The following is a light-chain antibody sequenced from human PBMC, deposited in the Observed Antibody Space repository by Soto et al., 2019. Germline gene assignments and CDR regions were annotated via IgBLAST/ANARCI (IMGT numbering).Light chain of an antibody. J-gene: IGKJ4*01. CDR1: QSVSSSY. CDR3: QQYGSSPFT. CDR2: GAS. V-gene: IGKV3-20*01. Sequence: EVVLTQSPGTLSLSPGERATLSCRASQSVSSSYLAWYQQKPGQAPRLLIYGASGRATGIPDRFSGSGSGTDFTLTISRLEPEDFAVYYCQQYGSSPFTFGGGTKV.